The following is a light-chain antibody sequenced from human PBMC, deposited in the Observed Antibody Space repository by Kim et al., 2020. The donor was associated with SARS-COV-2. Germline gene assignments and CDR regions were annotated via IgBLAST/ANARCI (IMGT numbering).Light chain of an antibody. J-gene: IGLJ2*01. Sequence: GSPGQTASITCSGDKLGDKYAYWYQQKPGQSPVLVIYQDNRRPSGTPERVSGSNSGNTATLTISGTQAMDEAAYYCQAWDSSTVVFGGGTQLTVL. CDR3: QAWDSSTVV. CDR2: QDN. CDR1: KLGDKY. V-gene: IGLV3-1*01.